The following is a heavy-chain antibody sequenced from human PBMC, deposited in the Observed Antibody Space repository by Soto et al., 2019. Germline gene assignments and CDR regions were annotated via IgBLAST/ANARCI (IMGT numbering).Heavy chain of an antibody. CDR2: IYYSGIT. Sequence: PSETLSLTCTVSGDFLSSYYWSWIRQSPVKGLEWIGYIYYSGITNYNASLKSRITINPDTSKNQFSLQLNSVTPEDTAVYYCARANPTGGGYDRWGQGTLVTVSS. V-gene: IGHV4-59*12. CDR3: ARANPTGGGYDR. D-gene: IGHD5-12*01. CDR1: GDFLSSYY. J-gene: IGHJ5*02.